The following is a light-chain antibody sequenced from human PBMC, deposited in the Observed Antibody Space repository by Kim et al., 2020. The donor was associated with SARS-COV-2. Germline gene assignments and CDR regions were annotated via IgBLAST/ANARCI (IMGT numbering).Light chain of an antibody. CDR2: DVS. CDR3: SSYTSSSTV. Sequence: QSALTQPASVSGSPGQSITISCTGTSSDVGGYNYVSWYQQHPGKAPKLMIYDVSNRPSGVSNRFSGSKSGNTASLTISGLQAEDEADYYCSSYTSSSTVFGGGPKLTVL. V-gene: IGLV2-14*03. CDR1: SSDVGGYNY. J-gene: IGLJ2*01.